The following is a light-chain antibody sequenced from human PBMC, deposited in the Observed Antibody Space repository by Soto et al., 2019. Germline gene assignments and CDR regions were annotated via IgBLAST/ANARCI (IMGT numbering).Light chain of an antibody. CDR2: DVS. Sequence: QSALTQPASVSGSPGQSITISCTGTSSDVGGYNYVSWYQQHPGKAPKLMIYDVSNRPSGVSNRFSGPKSGNTASLTISGLQAEDEADYYYSSYTSSSTRVFGTGTKVTVL. J-gene: IGLJ1*01. V-gene: IGLV2-14*01. CDR1: SSDVGGYNY. CDR3: SSYTSSSTRV.